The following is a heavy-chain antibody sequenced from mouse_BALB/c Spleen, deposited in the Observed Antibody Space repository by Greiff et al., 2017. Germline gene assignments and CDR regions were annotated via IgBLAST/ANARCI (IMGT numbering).Heavy chain of an antibody. CDR3: ARGGWLPYYSMDY. J-gene: IGHJ4*01. CDR1: GFTFSSFG. Sequence: DVKLVESGGGLVQPGGSRKLSCAASGFTFSSFGMHWVRQAPEKGLEWVAYISSGSSTIYYADTVKGRFTISRDNPKNTLFLQMTSLRSEDTAMYYCARGGWLPYYSMDYWGQGTSVTVSS. D-gene: IGHD2-3*01. CDR2: ISSGSSTI. V-gene: IGHV5-17*02.